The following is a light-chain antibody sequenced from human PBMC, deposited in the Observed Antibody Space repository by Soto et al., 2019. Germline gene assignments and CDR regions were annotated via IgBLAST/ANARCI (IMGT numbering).Light chain of an antibody. CDR3: AAWDDSLNGYV. CDR2: KNN. V-gene: IGLV1-44*01. CDR1: TSNIGGNT. Sequence: QSVLTQPASASGTPGQRVTISCSGSTSNIGGNTVNWYQQFPGTAPKLLMFKNNQRPSGVPDRFSGSKSGTSASLAISGLQSEDEADYYCAAWDDSLNGYVFGIGTKVTVL. J-gene: IGLJ1*01.